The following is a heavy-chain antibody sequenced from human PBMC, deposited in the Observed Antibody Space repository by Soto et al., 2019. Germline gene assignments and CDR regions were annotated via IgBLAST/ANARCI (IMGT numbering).Heavy chain of an antibody. Sequence: QLQLQESGPGLVKPSETLSLTCTVSGDSISSSSYYWGWIRQPPGRGLEWIGNVYYSGSTFYNPSLKSRVTIAVDTSKNQSSLTLRSVTAADTAVYYCARPHRGYGDYIDYWGQGTLVTVSS. D-gene: IGHD5-12*01. CDR2: VYYSGST. CDR1: GDSISSSSYY. J-gene: IGHJ4*02. CDR3: ARPHRGYGDYIDY. V-gene: IGHV4-39*01.